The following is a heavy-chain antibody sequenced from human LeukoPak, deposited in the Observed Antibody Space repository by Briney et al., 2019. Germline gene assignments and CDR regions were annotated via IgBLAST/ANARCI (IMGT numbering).Heavy chain of an antibody. V-gene: IGHV4-61*08. Sequence: PSETLSLTCTVSGGSISSGGYYWSWIRQPPGKGLEWIGYIYYSGSTNYNPSLKSRVTISVDTSKNQFSLKLSSVTAADTAVYYCARDRGSSSWYYFDYWGQGTLVTVSS. D-gene: IGHD6-13*01. J-gene: IGHJ4*02. CDR3: ARDRGSSSWYYFDY. CDR2: IYYSGST. CDR1: GGSISSGGYY.